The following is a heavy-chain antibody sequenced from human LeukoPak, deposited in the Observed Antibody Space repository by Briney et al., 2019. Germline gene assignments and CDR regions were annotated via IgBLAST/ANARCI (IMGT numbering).Heavy chain of an antibody. V-gene: IGHV3-23*01. CDR3: AKAPVTTCSGAYCYPFDY. Sequence: GGSLRLSCAASGFTLSSYAMSWVRQGPGEGLEWVSAISVSGNTYHADSVKGRFTISRDSSKNTLYLHMNSLRRGDAAVYYCAKAPVTTCSGAYCYPFDYWSQGTLVTVSP. J-gene: IGHJ4*02. CDR2: ISVSGNT. D-gene: IGHD2-15*01. CDR1: GFTLSSYA.